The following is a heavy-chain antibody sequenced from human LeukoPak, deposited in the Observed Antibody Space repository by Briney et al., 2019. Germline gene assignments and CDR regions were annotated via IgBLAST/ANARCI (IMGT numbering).Heavy chain of an antibody. CDR1: RFSFSNYW. V-gene: IGHV3-74*01. CDR2: VRGNGSNP. CDR3: ARDMVPGSGSLDY. Sequence: GGSLRLSCAASRFSFSNYWMHWVRQAPGKGLVWVSRVRGNGSNPSYADSVKGRFTISRDNAENMLYLQMNALGAEDTAVYYGARDMVPGSGSLDYWGQGTLVTVSS. J-gene: IGHJ4*02. D-gene: IGHD3-10*01.